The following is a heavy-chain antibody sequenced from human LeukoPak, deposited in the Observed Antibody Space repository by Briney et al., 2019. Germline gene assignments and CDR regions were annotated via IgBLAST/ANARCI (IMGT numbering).Heavy chain of an antibody. CDR2: INHSGST. V-gene: IGHV4-34*01. D-gene: IGHD2-2*01. J-gene: IGHJ5*02. Sequence: SSETLSLTCAVYGGSFSGYYWSWIRQPPGKGLEWIGEINHSGSTNYNPSLKSRVTISVDTSKNQFSLKLSSVTAADTAVYYCARVPQHQLPYRGIDPWGQGTLVTVSS. CDR3: ARVPQHQLPYRGIDP. CDR1: GGSFSGYY.